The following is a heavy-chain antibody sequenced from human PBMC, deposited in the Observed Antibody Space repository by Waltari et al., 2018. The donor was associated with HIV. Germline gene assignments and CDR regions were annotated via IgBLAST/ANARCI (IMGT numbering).Heavy chain of an antibody. J-gene: IGHJ4*02. CDR2: SNPNSGGT. D-gene: IGHD3-22*01. CDR1: GYTFTGYY. CDR3: ASGYYDSSGYLPLDY. V-gene: IGHV1-2*06. Sequence: QVQLVQSGAEVKKPGASVKVSCKASGYTFTGYYMHWVRQAPGQGLEWMGRSNPNSGGTNYAQKFQGRVTMTRDTSISTAYMELSRLRSDDTAVYYCASGYYDSSGYLPLDYWGQGTLVTVSS.